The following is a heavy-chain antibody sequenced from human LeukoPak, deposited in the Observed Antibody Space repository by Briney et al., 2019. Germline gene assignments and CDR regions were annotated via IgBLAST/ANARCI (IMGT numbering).Heavy chain of an antibody. Sequence: GGSLRLSCAASGFTFSSYGMSWVRQAPGKGLEWVSIISAGGDTTFYADSVKGRFTISRDNSKNTLYLQMNSLKAEDTAIYYCAKDPTDFDSSGQTYFDYWGQGNLVTVSS. CDR1: GFTFSSYG. V-gene: IGHV3-23*01. D-gene: IGHD3-22*01. J-gene: IGHJ4*02. CDR3: AKDPTDFDSSGQTYFDY. CDR2: ISAGGDTT.